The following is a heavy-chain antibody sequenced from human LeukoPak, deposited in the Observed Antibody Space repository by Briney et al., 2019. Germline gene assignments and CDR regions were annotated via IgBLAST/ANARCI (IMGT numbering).Heavy chain of an antibody. D-gene: IGHD3-3*01. J-gene: IGHJ6*02. V-gene: IGHV1-8*01. CDR2: MNPNSGNT. Sequence: ASVKVPCKASGYTFTSYDINWVRQATGQGLEWMGWMNPNSGNTGYAQKFQGRVTMTRNTSISTAYMELSSLRSEDTAVYYCARTYYDFWSGTNQGYYYGMDVWGQGTTVTVSS. CDR3: ARTYYDFWSGTNQGYYYGMDV. CDR1: GYTFTSYD.